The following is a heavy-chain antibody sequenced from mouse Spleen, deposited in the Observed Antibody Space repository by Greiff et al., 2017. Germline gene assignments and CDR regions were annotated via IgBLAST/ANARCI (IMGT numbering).Heavy chain of an antibody. D-gene: IGHD2-2*01. CDR2: ISYDGRN. Sequence: EVQLQESGPGLVKPSQSLSLTCSVTGYSITSGYYWNWIRQFPGNKLEWMGYISYDGRNNYNPSLKNRISITRDTSKNQFFLKLNSVTTGDTATYYCARRGYDSYAMDYWGQGTSVTVSS. V-gene: IGHV3-6*01. CDR1: GYSITSGYY. CDR3: ARRGYDSYAMDY. J-gene: IGHJ4*01.